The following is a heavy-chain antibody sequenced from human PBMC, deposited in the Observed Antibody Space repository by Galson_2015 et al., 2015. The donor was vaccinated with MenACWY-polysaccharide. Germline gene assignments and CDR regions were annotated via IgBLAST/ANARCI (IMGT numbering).Heavy chain of an antibody. V-gene: IGHV3-7*01. Sequence: SLRLSCAASGFTSSNYWMTWVRQAPGKGLEWVANIKKDGSEKYYVDSVKGRFTISRDNALYPQMSSLRAEDTAVYFCARGHYGMDVWGQGTTVTVSS. CDR1: GFTSSNYW. CDR2: IKKDGSEK. CDR3: ARGHYGMDV. J-gene: IGHJ6*02.